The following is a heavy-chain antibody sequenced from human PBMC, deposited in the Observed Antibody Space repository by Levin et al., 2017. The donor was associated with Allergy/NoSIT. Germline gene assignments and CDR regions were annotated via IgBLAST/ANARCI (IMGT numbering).Heavy chain of an antibody. Sequence: GGSLRLSCAASGFTFSNYAMSWVRQAPGKGLEWVSGISGSTGSTYYADSVKGRFTISRDNSKNTLYLQMNSLRAEDTAVYYCAKGVVLRWLQFPYYFDYWGQGTLVTVSS. CDR3: AKGVVLRWLQFPYYFDY. CDR1: GFTFSNYA. D-gene: IGHD5-24*01. V-gene: IGHV3-23*01. J-gene: IGHJ4*02. CDR2: ISGSTGST.